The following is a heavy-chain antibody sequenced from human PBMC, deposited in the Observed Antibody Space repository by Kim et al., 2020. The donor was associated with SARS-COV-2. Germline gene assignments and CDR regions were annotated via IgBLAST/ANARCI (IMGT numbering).Heavy chain of an antibody. J-gene: IGHJ4*02. CDR3: ARAYSSNWANPWDY. D-gene: IGHD6-13*01. CDR2: ISSDGSYD. Sequence: GGSLRLSCAASGFTFSSYAMHWVRQAPGKGLEWVALISSDGSYDYYADSVKGRFIISRDNSKNTLYLQVNSLRAEETAVYYCARAYSSNWANPWDYWGQGTLVTVSS. CDR1: GFTFSSYA. V-gene: IGHV3-30*04.